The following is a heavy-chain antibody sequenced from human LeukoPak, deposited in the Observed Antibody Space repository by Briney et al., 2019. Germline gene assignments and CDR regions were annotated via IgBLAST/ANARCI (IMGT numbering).Heavy chain of an antibody. CDR2: ISGSGGST. CDR1: GFTFSSYA. D-gene: IGHD3-10*01. CDR3: TTDHDPRGITMVRGVIHYGMDV. Sequence: GGSLRPSCAASGFTFSSYAMSWVRQAPGKGLEWVSAISGSGGSTYYADSVKGRFTISRDNSKNTLYLQMNSLKTEDTAVYYCTTDHDPRGITMVRGVIHYGMDVWGQGTTVTVSS. V-gene: IGHV3-23*01. J-gene: IGHJ6*02.